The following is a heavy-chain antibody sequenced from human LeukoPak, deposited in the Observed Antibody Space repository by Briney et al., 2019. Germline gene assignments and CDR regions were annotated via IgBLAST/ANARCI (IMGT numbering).Heavy chain of an antibody. D-gene: IGHD2-2*01. Sequence: ASVKVSCKASGYTFTSYGISWVRQAPGQGLEWMGWISAYNGNTNYAQKLQGRVTMTTDTSTSTAYMELRSLRSDDTAVYYCARSFPRGCSTSCFPFDYWGQGTLVTVSS. CDR2: ISAYNGNT. CDR3: ARSFPRGCSTSCFPFDY. J-gene: IGHJ4*02. CDR1: GYTFTSYG. V-gene: IGHV1-18*01.